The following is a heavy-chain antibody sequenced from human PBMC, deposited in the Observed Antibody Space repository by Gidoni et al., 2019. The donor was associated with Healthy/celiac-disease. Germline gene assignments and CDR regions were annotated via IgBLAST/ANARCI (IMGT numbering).Heavy chain of an antibody. CDR2: ISSSSSST. V-gene: IGHV3-11*05. CDR3: ARVTMVRGATE. D-gene: IGHD3-10*01. J-gene: IGHJ4*02. Sequence: QVQLVESGGGVVKPGGSLRLAWAASGFTFSAYYMSWICQAPGKGLECVSYISSSSSSTNYADSVKGRFTISRDNAKNSLYLQMNSLRAEDTAVYYCARVTMVRGATEWGQGTLVTVSS. CDR1: GFTFSAYY.